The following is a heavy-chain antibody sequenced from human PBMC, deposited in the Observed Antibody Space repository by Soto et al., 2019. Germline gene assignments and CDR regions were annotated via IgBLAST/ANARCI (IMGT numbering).Heavy chain of an antibody. CDR3: ASGASRWYPYFFDS. Sequence: QAQVVQSGAEVRKPGSSVKLSCKASEGTFNSYAIAWVRQAPGQGLEWMGGIIPYYNTLNYAQKFQDRVTITADDSTNTVYMELSSLRSDDTTVYFCASGASRWYPYFFDSWAQGTLVTVSS. CDR2: IIPYYNTL. D-gene: IGHD6-13*01. CDR1: EGTFNSYA. V-gene: IGHV1-69*01. J-gene: IGHJ4*02.